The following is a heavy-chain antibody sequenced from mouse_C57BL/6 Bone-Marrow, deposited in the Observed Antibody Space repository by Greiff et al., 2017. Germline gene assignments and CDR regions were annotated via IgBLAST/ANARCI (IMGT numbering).Heavy chain of an antibody. V-gene: IGHV1-52*01. J-gene: IGHJ1*03. CDR3: AAAYYNNGLWYFDV. Sequence: QVQLQQPGAELVRPGSSVKLSCKASGYTFTSYWMPWVKQRPIQGLEWIGNIDPSDSETHYNQKFKDKATLTVDKSSSTAYMQLSSLTSEDSAVYYCAAAYYNNGLWYFDVWGTGTTVTVSS. CDR2: IDPSDSET. CDR1: GYTFTSYW. D-gene: IGHD2-5*01.